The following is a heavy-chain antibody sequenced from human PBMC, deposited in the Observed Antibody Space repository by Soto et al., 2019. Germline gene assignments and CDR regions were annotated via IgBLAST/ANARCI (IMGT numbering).Heavy chain of an antibody. CDR3: ARDLWFGGQHVDP. CDR1: GGSISSYY. CDR2: IYYSGST. V-gene: IGHV4-59*01. Sequence: SETLSLTCTVAGGSISSYYWSCIRQPPGKGLEWIGYIYYSGSTNYNPSLKSRVTISVDTSKNQFSLKLSSVTAADTAVYYCARDLWFGGQHVDPWGQGTLVTVSS. D-gene: IGHD3-10*01. J-gene: IGHJ5*02.